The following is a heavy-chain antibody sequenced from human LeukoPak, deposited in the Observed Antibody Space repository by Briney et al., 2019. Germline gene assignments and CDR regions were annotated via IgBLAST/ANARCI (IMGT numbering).Heavy chain of an antibody. CDR2: IYYSGST. V-gene: IGHV4-59*01. CDR1: GGSISSYY. D-gene: IGHD3-22*01. J-gene: IGHJ3*02. CDR3: ARDRFGGYGAFDI. Sequence: PSETLPLTCTVSGGSISSYYWSWIRQPPGKGLEWIGYIYYSGSTNYNPSLKSRVTILVDKSKNQFSLKLSSVTAADTVVYYGARDRFGGYGAFDIWGQRTMVTVSS.